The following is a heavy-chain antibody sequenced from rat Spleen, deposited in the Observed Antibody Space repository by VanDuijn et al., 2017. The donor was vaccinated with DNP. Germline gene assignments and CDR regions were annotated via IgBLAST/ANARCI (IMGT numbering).Heavy chain of an antibody. CDR3: ARRRLPYWYFDF. D-gene: IGHD1-4*01. Sequence: QVQLQQSGAELAKPDSSVKISCKASGYTFTSYYISWIKQTTGQGLEYIGYINPGRGGTNYNEKFKGKATLTVDTSSSTAFMQLSSLTPDDSAVYYCARRRLPYWYFDFWGPGTMVTVSS. CDR1: GYTFTSYY. V-gene: IGHV1-43*01. CDR2: INPGRGGT. J-gene: IGHJ1*01.